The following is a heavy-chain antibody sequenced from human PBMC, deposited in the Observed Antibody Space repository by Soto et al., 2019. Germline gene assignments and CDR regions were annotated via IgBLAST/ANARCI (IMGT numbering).Heavy chain of an antibody. CDR1: GYPFINFY. D-gene: IGHD3-16*01. Sequence: SVKVSCKTSGYPFINFYVHWVRQAPGQGLEWLGNINPRADSTVYAPKFEDRVSMTRDTSTSTVYMELSSLTSDDTAMYYCAREFPSTYWFDPWGHGTLVTVSS. J-gene: IGHJ5*02. CDR2: INPRADST. CDR3: AREFPSTYWFDP. V-gene: IGHV1-46*01.